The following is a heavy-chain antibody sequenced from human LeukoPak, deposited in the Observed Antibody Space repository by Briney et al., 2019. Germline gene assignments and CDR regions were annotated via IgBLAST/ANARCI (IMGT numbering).Heavy chain of an antibody. CDR2: INPNSGVT. V-gene: IGHV1-2*02. CDR3: AKVSIRGLPTSYFDY. J-gene: IGHJ4*02. CDR1: GYTFTGYY. D-gene: IGHD5-18*01. Sequence: ASVKVSCKASGYTFTGYYMHWVRQAPGQGLEWMGWINPNSGVTSYAQKFQGRVTMTRDTSISTAYMELSRLRSDDTAMYYCAKVSIRGLPTSYFDYWGQGTLVTVSS.